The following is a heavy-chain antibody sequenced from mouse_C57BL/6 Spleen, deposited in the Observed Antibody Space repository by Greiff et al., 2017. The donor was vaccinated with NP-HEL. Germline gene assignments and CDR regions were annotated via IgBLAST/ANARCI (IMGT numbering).Heavy chain of an antibody. CDR2: IDPSDSYT. V-gene: IGHV1-69*01. CDR3: ARGYSNYAWFAY. D-gene: IGHD2-5*01. CDR1: GYTFTSYW. J-gene: IGHJ3*01. Sequence: QVQLQQPGAELVMPGASVKLSCKASGYTFTSYWMHWVKQRPGQGLEWIGEIDPSDSYTNYNQKFKGKSTLTVDKSSSTAYMQLSSLTSEDSEVYYCARGYSNYAWFAYWGQGTLVTVSA.